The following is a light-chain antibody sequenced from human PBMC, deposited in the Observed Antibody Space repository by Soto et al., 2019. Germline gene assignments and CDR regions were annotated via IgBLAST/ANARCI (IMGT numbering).Light chain of an antibody. Sequence: DIQLTQSPSTLSASVGDRVTITCRASQSTSTWLAWYQQIPGKTPKLLISEASKLESAFPSRFSGSGSWTEFTLTISILQPDDFATYYCEQYNTFLYASGQGTKVEIK. CDR1: QSTSTW. CDR3: EQYNTFLYA. J-gene: IGKJ1*01. V-gene: IGKV1-5*03. CDR2: EAS.